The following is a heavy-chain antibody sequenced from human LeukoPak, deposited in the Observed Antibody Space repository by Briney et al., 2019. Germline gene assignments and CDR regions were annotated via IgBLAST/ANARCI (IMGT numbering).Heavy chain of an antibody. CDR1: GGSITNNRYY. V-gene: IGHV4-39*07. Sequence: SETLSLTCTVSGGSITNNRYYWGWIRQPPGKGLEWIGTIYYSGSTYYNPSLKSRVTISGDTSRNQFSLRLGSVTAADTAVYFCARANVQWLQRRGLFDYWGQGTLVTVSS. CDR2: IYYSGST. J-gene: IGHJ4*02. D-gene: IGHD6-19*01. CDR3: ARANVQWLQRRGLFDY.